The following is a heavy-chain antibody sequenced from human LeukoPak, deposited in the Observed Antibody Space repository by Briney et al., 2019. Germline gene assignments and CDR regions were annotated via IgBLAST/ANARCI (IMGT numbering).Heavy chain of an antibody. CDR1: GASITSSNHF. D-gene: IGHD2-8*02. Sequence: SETLSLTCTVPGASITSSNHFWGWIRQPPGKGLEWIGTIYYSGSPHSNPSLKSRVTISIDASKNQFSLRLSSVTAADTAVYYCAVAGARYSDTGGLYAFDFWGRGTMVTVSS. CDR3: AVAGARYSDTGGLYAFDF. V-gene: IGHV4-39*01. J-gene: IGHJ3*01. CDR2: IYYSGSP.